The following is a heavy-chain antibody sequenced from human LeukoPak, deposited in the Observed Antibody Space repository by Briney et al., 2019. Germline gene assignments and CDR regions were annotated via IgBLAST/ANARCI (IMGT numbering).Heavy chain of an antibody. V-gene: IGHV3-66*01. CDR1: GFTFSSYW. D-gene: IGHD1-26*01. CDR3: ARYLVGSRLVGFDY. Sequence: GGSLRLSCAASGFTFSSYWMHWVRQAPGKGLVWVSVIYSGGSTYYADSVKGRFTISRDNSKNTLYLQMNSLRAEDTAVYYRARYLVGSRLVGFDYWGQGTLVTVSS. J-gene: IGHJ4*02. CDR2: IYSGGST.